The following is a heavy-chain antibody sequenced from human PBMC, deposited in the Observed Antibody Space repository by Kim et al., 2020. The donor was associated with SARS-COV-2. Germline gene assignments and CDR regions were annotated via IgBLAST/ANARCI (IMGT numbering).Heavy chain of an antibody. CDR1: GGSISSYY. Sequence: SETLSLTCTVSGGSISSYYWSWIRQPPGKGLEWIGYIYYSGSTNYNPSLKSRVTISVDTSKNQFSLKLSSVTAADTAVYYCARSAAVAGTRDWFDPWGQG. J-gene: IGHJ5*02. V-gene: IGHV4-59*08. CDR2: IYYSGST. CDR3: ARSAAVAGTRDWFDP. D-gene: IGHD6-19*01.